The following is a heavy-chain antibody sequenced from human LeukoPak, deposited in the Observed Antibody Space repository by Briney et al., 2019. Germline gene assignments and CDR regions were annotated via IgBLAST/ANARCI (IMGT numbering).Heavy chain of an antibody. J-gene: IGHJ4*02. V-gene: IGHV3-30*03. CDR3: ATEGTARISTWYDN. CDR1: GFTFSNYG. CDR2: LSYEGRTT. Sequence: GRPLRLFCAGAGFTFSNYGMHWVPQAPGKGLEGVAVLSYEGRTTYYADPVKARFTIPRENSRNTLFLQMDSLRPEDTAVYYCATEGTARISTWYDNWGQGTLVTVSS. D-gene: IGHD6-13*01.